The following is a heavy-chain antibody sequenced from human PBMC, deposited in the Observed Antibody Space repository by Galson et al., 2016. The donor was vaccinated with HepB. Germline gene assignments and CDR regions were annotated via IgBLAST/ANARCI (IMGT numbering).Heavy chain of an antibody. CDR2: INPGSSLI. D-gene: IGHD6-19*01. CDR1: GFTFSSFT. J-gene: IGHJ4*02. V-gene: IGHV3-21*01. CDR3: ARDLPAVYSSGWEFEY. Sequence: SLRLSCAASGFTFSSFTMTWVRQSPGGGLEWVSSINPGSSLIYYADSVKGRFTISRDNAKNSLYLQMDSLRAEDTAIYYCARDLPAVYSSGWEFEYWGQGTLVTVSS.